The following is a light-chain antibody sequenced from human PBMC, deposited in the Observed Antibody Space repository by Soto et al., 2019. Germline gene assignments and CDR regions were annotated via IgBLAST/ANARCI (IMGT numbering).Light chain of an antibody. CDR1: SSDVGSYNR. CDR3: CSYAGSSTPYV. CDR2: EGS. Sequence: QSALTQPASVSGSPGQSITISCTGTSSDVGSYNRVSWYQQHPGKAPKLMIYEGSKRPSGVSNRFSGSKSGNTASLTISGLQAEDEADYYCCSYAGSSTPYVFGTGTKLTVL. V-gene: IGLV2-23*01. J-gene: IGLJ1*01.